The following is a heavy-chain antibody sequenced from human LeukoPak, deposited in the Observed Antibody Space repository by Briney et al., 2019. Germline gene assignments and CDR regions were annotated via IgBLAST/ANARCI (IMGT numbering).Heavy chain of an antibody. J-gene: IGHJ5*02. Sequence: GGSLRLSCAASGFTFNDYYMSWIRQAPGKGLGWLSYINIGGTNTHYADSVKGRFTISRDNAKKSLYLEMNNLRAEDTAVYYCATDGAGFDTWGQGVLVTVSS. CDR2: INIGGTNT. CDR1: GFTFNDYY. CDR3: ATDGAGFDT. V-gene: IGHV3-11*01.